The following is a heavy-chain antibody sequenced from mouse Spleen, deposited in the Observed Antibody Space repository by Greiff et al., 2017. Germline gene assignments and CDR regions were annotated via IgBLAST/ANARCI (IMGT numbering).Heavy chain of an antibody. CDR3: AREATARTVGLFAY. J-gene: IGHJ3*01. V-gene: IGHV1-80*01. CDR2: IYPGDGDT. D-gene: IGHD3-2*01. Sequence: QVQLKESGAELVRPGSSVKISCKASGYAFSSYWMNWVKQRPGQGLEWIGQIYPGDGDTNYNGKFKGKATLTADKSSSTAYMQLSSLTSEDSAVYFCAREATARTVGLFAYWGQGTLVTVSA. CDR1: GYAFSSYW.